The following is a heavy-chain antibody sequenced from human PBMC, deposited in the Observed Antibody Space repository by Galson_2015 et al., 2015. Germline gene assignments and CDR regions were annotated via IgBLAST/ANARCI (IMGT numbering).Heavy chain of an antibody. CDR2: TYSGGST. CDR1: GFTVSSNY. J-gene: IGHJ4*02. CDR3: ARELYYYDGSGSVSL. Sequence: SLRLSCAASGFTVSSNYMSWVRQAPGKGLEWVSVTYSGGSTYYADSVKGRFTISRDISKNTLYLQMNSLRAEDTAVLYCARELYYYDGSGSVSLWGQGTLVTVSS. V-gene: IGHV3-53*01. D-gene: IGHD3-22*01.